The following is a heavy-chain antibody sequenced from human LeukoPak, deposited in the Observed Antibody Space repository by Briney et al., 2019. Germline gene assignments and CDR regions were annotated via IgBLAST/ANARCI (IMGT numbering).Heavy chain of an antibody. D-gene: IGHD6-19*01. V-gene: IGHV3-23*01. CDR3: AKPRRQWDAFDI. J-gene: IGHJ3*02. CDR2: ITGSGGST. CDR1: GFTFSSYA. Sequence: GGSLRLSCAASGFTFSSYAMSWVRQAPGKGLEWVSAITGSGGSTYYADSVKGRFTISRDNSKNTLYLQMNRLRAEDTAVYYCAKPRRQWDAFDIWGQGTMVTVSS.